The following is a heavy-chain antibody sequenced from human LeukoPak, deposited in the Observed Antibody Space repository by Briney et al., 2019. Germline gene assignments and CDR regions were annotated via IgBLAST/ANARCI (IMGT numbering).Heavy chain of an antibody. D-gene: IGHD2/OR15-2a*01. CDR3: ARDAHEGGGQYYSNWFDP. J-gene: IGHJ5*02. V-gene: IGHV3-48*04. CDR1: GFTFSSYG. Sequence: PGGSLRLSCAASGFTFSSYGMHWVRQAPGKGPEWISYISSSGSSIYYADSVKGRFTISRDNAKNSLFLQMNSLRVEDTAVYYCARDAHEGGGQYYSNWFDPWGQGTLVTVSS. CDR2: ISSSGSSI.